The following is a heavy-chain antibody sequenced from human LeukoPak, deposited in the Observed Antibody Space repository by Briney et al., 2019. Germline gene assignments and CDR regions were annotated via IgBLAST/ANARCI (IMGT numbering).Heavy chain of an antibody. CDR1: GGSISSSSYY. Sequence: SETLSLTCTVSGGSISSSSYYWGWSRQPRGKGLEWIESIYYSGSTYYNPSLKSRVTKSVNTTKNQFSKKRRSVPAADPGVYYCARPENDAFDIWGQGTMVTVSS. CDR3: ARPENDAFDI. V-gene: IGHV4-39*01. J-gene: IGHJ3*02. CDR2: IYYSGST.